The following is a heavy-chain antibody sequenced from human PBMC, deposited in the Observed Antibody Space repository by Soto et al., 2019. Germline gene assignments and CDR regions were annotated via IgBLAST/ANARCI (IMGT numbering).Heavy chain of an antibody. CDR3: ARGPPLGY. V-gene: IGHV4-30-2*01. CDR1: GGSISSGGYS. CDR2: IYPSGST. J-gene: IGHJ4*02. Sequence: QLQLQESGSGLVKPSQTLSLTCAVSGGSISSGGYSWSWIRQPPGKGLECIGYIYPSGSTYYSPSLKIRVTISVDRSKSRFSLKLSAVTAADTAVYYCARGPPLGYWGQGTLVTVSS.